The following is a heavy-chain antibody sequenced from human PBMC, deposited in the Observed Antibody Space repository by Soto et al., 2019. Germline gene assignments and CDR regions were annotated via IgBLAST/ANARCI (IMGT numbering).Heavy chain of an antibody. CDR1: GFTFSSYS. V-gene: IGHV3-48*02. J-gene: IGHJ5*02. Sequence: EVQLVESGGGLVQPGGSLRLSCAASGFTFSSYSMNWVRQAPGKGLEWVSYITSSSSTIYYADSVKGRFTISRDNAKNSMYLQMKSLRDECTAVYYCASTLAALNWFDPWGQGTLVTVSS. D-gene: IGHD1-1*01. CDR2: ITSSSSTI. CDR3: ASTLAALNWFDP.